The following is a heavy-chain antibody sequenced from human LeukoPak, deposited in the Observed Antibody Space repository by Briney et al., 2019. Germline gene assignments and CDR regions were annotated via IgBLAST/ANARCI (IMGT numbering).Heavy chain of an antibody. V-gene: IGHV3-30*09. CDR2: VSKDGTNT. CDR1: GFTFSNYH. CDR3: ARDFMWLVDY. D-gene: IGHD6-19*01. Sequence: PGGSLRLSCAGSGFTFSNYHIHWACQAPGKGLEWLAFVSKDGTNTYYSDSVRGRFAASRDNSRNTVYLQMNSLRPGDTAVYYCARDFMWLVDYWGQGTLVTISS. J-gene: IGHJ4*02.